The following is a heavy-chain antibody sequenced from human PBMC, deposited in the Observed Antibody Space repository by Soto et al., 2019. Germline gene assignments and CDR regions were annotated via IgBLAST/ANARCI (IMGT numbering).Heavy chain of an antibody. J-gene: IGHJ4*02. CDR2: VSPYNGNA. Sequence: ASVNVSCKTSGYTFSNYAISWVRQAPGQGLEWMGWVSPYNGNANYTEKFQGRVSMTTDTSTTTAYMELTSLTSDDTAIYYCARAIFFIIAALANWGQGKLVTVSS. CDR1: GYTFSNYA. CDR3: ARAIFFIIAALAN. D-gene: IGHD3-3*01. V-gene: IGHV1-18*04.